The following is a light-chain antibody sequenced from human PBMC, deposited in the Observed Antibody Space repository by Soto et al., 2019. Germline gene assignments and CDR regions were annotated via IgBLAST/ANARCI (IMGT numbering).Light chain of an antibody. CDR2: SAS. J-gene: IGKJ2*01. V-gene: IGKV1-9*01. Sequence: DIPLTQSPSFLYASVGDRVTITCRASQGISTYLAWYQQKPGKAPNLLIYSASTLQTGVPSRFSGSGSGTEFTLTISSLQPEDFATYYCQQLNSYPYTFGQGTKLEIK. CDR1: QGISTY. CDR3: QQLNSYPYT.